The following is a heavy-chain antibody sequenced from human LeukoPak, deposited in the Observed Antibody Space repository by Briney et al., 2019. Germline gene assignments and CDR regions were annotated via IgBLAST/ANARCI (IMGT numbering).Heavy chain of an antibody. J-gene: IGHJ5*02. CDR3: ARDRVVGLAPFDP. V-gene: IGHV1-2*04. CDR1: GYTFTGYY. D-gene: IGHD2-15*01. CDR2: INPNSGGT. Sequence: ASVKVSCKASGYTFTGYYMHWVRQAPGQGLEWMGWINPNSGGTNYAQKFQGWVTITMDTSASTAYMELSSLRSEDTAVYYCARDRVVGLAPFDPWGQGTLVTVSS.